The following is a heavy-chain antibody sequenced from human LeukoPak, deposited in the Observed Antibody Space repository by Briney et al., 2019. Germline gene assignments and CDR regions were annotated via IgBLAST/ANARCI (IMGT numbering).Heavy chain of an antibody. CDR2: IYTSGST. J-gene: IGHJ4*02. Sequence: SETLSLTCTVSGGSISSCYWSWIRQPAGKGLEWIGRIYTSGSTNYNPSLKSRVTMSVDTSKNQFSLKLSSVTAADTAVYYCARVSTIAAAGIDYWGQGTLVTVSS. CDR3: ARVSTIAAAGIDY. D-gene: IGHD6-13*01. V-gene: IGHV4-4*07. CDR1: GGSISSCY.